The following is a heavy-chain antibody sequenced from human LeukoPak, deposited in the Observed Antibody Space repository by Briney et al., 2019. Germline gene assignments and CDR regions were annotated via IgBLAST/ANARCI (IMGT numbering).Heavy chain of an antibody. CDR3: ARGDGCSSTSCYTREGYYYYMDV. D-gene: IGHD2-2*02. CDR1: GYTFTSYG. CDR2: IIPIFGTA. J-gene: IGHJ6*03. V-gene: IGHV1-69*13. Sequence: ASVKVSCKASGYTFTSYGISRVRQAPGQGLEWMGGIIPIFGTANYAQKFQGRVTITADESTSTAYMELSSLRSEDTAVYYCARGDGCSSTSCYTREGYYYYMDVWGKGTTVTVSS.